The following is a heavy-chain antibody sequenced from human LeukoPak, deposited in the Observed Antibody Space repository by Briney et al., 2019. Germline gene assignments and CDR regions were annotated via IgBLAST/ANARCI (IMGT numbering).Heavy chain of an antibody. CDR1: GFTFSSYA. V-gene: IGHV3-23*01. D-gene: IGHD2-15*01. Sequence: GGSLRLSCAASGFTFSSYAMSWVRQAPGKGLEWVSAISGSGGSTYYADSVKGRFTISRDNSKNTLYLQMNSLRAEDTAVYYCASRGYSPNYYYYGMDVWGQGTTVTVSS. J-gene: IGHJ6*02. CDR2: ISGSGGST. CDR3: ASRGYSPNYYYYGMDV.